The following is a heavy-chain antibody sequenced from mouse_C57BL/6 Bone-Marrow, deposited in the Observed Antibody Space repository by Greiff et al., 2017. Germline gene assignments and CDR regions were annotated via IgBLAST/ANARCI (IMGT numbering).Heavy chain of an antibody. Sequence: QVQLQQSGPELVKPGASVKISCKASGYAFSSSWMNWVKQRPGKGLAGIGRIYPGDGDTNYNGKFKGKATLTADKSSSTAYMQLSSLTSEDSAVYFCARVPYGSSYNYWGQGTTLTVSS. CDR1: GYAFSSSW. CDR2: IYPGDGDT. V-gene: IGHV1-82*01. J-gene: IGHJ2*01. D-gene: IGHD1-1*01. CDR3: ARVPYGSSYNY.